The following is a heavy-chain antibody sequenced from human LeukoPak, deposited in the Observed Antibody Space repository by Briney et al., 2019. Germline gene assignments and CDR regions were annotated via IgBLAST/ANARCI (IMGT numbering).Heavy chain of an antibody. Sequence: LPGGSLRLSCAASGFTFSNYWMSWVRQAPGKGLEWVSAISGSGGSTYYADSVKGRFTISRDNSKNTLYLQMNSLRAEDTAVYYCAKHVGGYYYSAFDIWGQGTMVTVSS. D-gene: IGHD3-22*01. J-gene: IGHJ3*02. CDR1: GFTFSNYW. CDR2: ISGSGGST. V-gene: IGHV3-23*01. CDR3: AKHVGGYYYSAFDI.